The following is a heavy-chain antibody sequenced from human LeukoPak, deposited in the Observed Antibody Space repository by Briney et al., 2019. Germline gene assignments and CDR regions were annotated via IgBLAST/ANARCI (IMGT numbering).Heavy chain of an antibody. CDR3: ARGSEAAGLGWFDP. V-gene: IGHV4-39*07. CDR2: IYYSGST. Sequence: SDTLSLTCTVSGGSISSSSYYWGWIRQPPGKGLEWIGRIYYSGSTYYNPSLKSRVSISVDTSKNQFSLKLSSVTAADTAVYYCARGSEAAGLGWFDPWGQGTLVTVSS. J-gene: IGHJ5*02. CDR1: GGSISSSSYY. D-gene: IGHD6-13*01.